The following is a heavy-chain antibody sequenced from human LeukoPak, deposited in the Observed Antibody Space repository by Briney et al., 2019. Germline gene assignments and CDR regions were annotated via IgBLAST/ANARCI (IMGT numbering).Heavy chain of an antibody. J-gene: IGHJ1*01. V-gene: IGHV4-30-2*01. Sequence: LSETLSLTCAVSGGSISSGGYSWSWIRQPPGKGLEWIGYIYHSGSTYYNPSLKSRVTISVDRSKNQFSLKLSSVTAADTAVYYCAGGSWDYYDSSGYYLPEYFQHWGQGTLVTVSS. CDR3: AGGSWDYYDSSGYYLPEYFQH. CDR1: GGSISSGGYS. D-gene: IGHD3-22*01. CDR2: IYHSGST.